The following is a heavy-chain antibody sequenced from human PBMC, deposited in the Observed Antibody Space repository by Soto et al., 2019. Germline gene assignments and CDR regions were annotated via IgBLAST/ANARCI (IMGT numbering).Heavy chain of an antibody. CDR2: IIPILGIA. Sequence: QVQLVQSGAEVKKPGSSVKVSCKASGGTFSSYTISWVRQAPGQGLEWMGRIIPILGIANYAQKFQGRVTITADKSTSPAYMELSSLRSEDTAVYYCARRVTTSSDDAFDIWGQGTMVTVSS. CDR1: GGTFSSYT. V-gene: IGHV1-69*02. CDR3: ARRVTTSSDDAFDI. D-gene: IGHD4-17*01. J-gene: IGHJ3*02.